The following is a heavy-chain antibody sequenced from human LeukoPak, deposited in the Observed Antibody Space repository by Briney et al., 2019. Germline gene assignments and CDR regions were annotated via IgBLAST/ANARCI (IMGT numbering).Heavy chain of an antibody. CDR1: GFTFSGSA. J-gene: IGHJ4*02. CDR3: TRPGLHSYDLVY. D-gene: IGHD5-18*01. V-gene: IGHV3-73*01. CDR2: IRSKANSYAT. Sequence: PGGSLRLSCAASGFTFSGSAMHWVRQASGQGLEWVGRIRSKANSYATAYAASVKGRFTISRDDSKNTAYLQMNSLKTEDTAVYYCTRPGLHSYDLVYWGQGTLVTVSS.